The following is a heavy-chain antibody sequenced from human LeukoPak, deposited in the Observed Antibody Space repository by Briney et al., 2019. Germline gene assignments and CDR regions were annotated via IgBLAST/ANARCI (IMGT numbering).Heavy chain of an antibody. CDR3: ARGTYSWGDY. CDR1: GGTFSSYA. V-gene: IGHV1-69*13. D-gene: IGHD1-1*01. CDR2: IITIFGTA. J-gene: IGHJ4*02. Sequence: ASVKVSCKASGGTFSSYAISWVRQAPGQGLEWMGGIITIFGTANYAQKFQGRVTITADESTSTAYMELSSLRSEDTAVYYFARGTYSWGDYWGQGTLVTVSS.